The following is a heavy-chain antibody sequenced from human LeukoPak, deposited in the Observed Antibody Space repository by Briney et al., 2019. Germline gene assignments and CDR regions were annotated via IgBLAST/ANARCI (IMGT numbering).Heavy chain of an antibody. CDR3: TKGPPDSSTWYKRTEG. V-gene: IGHV3-23*01. CDR1: GFIFSSYA. J-gene: IGHJ4*02. Sequence: GGALRLSCAASGFIFSSYAMGWVRQAPGKGLEWVSAISGGGDSTYCADPVKGRFTISRDNSKNTLYLQMNSLRVEDTAVYYCTKGPPDSSTWYKRTEGWGQGTLVTVSS. CDR2: ISGGGDST. D-gene: IGHD6-13*01.